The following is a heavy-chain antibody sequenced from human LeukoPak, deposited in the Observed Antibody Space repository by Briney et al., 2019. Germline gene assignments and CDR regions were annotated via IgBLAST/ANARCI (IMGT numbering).Heavy chain of an antibody. CDR2: IYSGGST. CDR1: GFTVNSNY. J-gene: IGHJ3*02. CDR3: ASGSNYYSFDI. D-gene: IGHD3-22*01. Sequence: GGSLRLSCAVSGFTVNSNYMNWVRQAPGMGLEWVSIIYSGGSTYYADSVKGRFTISRDYSKNTLSLQMNSLRAEDTAMYYCASGSNYYSFDIWGQGTVVTVSS. V-gene: IGHV3-66*01.